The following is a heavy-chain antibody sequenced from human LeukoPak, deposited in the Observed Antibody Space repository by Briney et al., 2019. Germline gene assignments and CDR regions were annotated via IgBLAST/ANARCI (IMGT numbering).Heavy chain of an antibody. CDR3: ARAPSPYDSSSYYYYYMDV. J-gene: IGHJ6*03. CDR1: GGTFSSYA. D-gene: IGHD3-22*01. CDR2: IIPIFGTA. V-gene: IGHV1-69*05. Sequence: ASVKVSCKASGGTFSSYAISWVRQAPGQGLEWMGGIIPIFGTANYAQKFQGRVTITTDESTSTAYMELSSLRSEDTAVYYCARAPSPYDSSSYYYYYMDVWGKGTTVTVSS.